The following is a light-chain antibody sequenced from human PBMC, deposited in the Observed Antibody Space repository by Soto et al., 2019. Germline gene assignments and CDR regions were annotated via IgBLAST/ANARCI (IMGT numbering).Light chain of an antibody. V-gene: IGKV3-15*01. J-gene: IGKJ3*01. CDR2: GAS. Sequence: EIMMTQSPATLSVSPGERATLSCRASQSVSSNLAWYQQKPGQAPRLLIYGASTRATGIPARLSGSGSGTEFNLAISSLQSEDFAVYYCQPDNNWPLNFGPGTKVDIK. CDR3: QPDNNWPLN. CDR1: QSVSSN.